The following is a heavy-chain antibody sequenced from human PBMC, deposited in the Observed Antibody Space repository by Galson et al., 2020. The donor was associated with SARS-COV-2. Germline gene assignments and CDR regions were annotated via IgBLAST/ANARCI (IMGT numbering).Heavy chain of an antibody. J-gene: IGHJ3*02. CDR1: GYSFTSYW. Sequence: GESLKTSCKGSGYSFTSYWLGWVRQMPGKGLESMGIIYPGDSDTRYSPSFQGQVTISADKSISTAYLPWRSLKAPDTAMYYCARRQPTSYVSGWYIGYAAFDIWGQGTMVAFAS. V-gene: IGHV5-51*01. D-gene: IGHD6-19*01. CDR2: IYPGDSDT. CDR3: ARRQPTSYVSGWYIGYAAFDI.